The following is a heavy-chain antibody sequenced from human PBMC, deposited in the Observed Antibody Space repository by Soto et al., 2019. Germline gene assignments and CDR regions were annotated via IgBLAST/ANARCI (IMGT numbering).Heavy chain of an antibody. J-gene: IGHJ5*02. CDR2: ISLYIDDR. V-gene: IGHV1-18*01. CDR3: PRVVRGAEAWFGP. Sequence: VSSVKVSCKPSGYTFSNYGITWVRQAPGQPLEWLGWISLYIDDRNYAQKFQGRCSITTDTSPAKAHIDLRSLRGDQRADCYGPRVVRGAEAWFGPWGQGTLVTVSS. CDR1: GYTFSNYG. D-gene: IGHD2-2*01.